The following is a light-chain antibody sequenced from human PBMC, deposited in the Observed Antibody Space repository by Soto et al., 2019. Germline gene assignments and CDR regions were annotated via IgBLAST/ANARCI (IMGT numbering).Light chain of an antibody. CDR3: QQSYTLSPLT. CDR2: AAS. V-gene: IGKV1-39*01. J-gene: IGKJ4*02. CDR1: QSISNY. Sequence: DIQMTQSPSSLSASVGDRVIITCRTSQSISNYLNWYQHKPGKAPKVLISAASNLQSGVPSRFSGSGSGTVFTLTSRSLQPEEFATYFCQQSYTLSPLTVGGGTKVEIK.